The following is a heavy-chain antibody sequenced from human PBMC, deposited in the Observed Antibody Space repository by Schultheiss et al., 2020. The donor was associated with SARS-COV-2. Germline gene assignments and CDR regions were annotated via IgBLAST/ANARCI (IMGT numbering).Heavy chain of an antibody. CDR3: ARGNYGTKSLDY. J-gene: IGHJ4*02. Sequence: GESLKISCKASGYTLTSYYVHWVRQAPGQGLEWIGMINPSSGITNYPQKFQGRVTMITDTSTSTIYMEMSSLRSDDTAVYYCARGNYGTKSLDYWGQGTVVTVSS. D-gene: IGHD1-7*01. CDR2: INPSSGIT. CDR1: GYTLTSYY. V-gene: IGHV1-46*01.